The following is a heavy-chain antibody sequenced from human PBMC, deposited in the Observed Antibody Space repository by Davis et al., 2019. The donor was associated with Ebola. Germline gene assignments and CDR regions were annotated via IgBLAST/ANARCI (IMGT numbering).Heavy chain of an antibody. Sequence: GESLKISCRASGYRFTRYWIGWVRQMPGRGLQWMGIIYPDDSDTTYSPSFQGQISISVDKSISTVYLQWRSLRAWDTAMYYCALLPYHSSWNDGYDFWGQGTMVTVSS. CDR2: IYPDDSDT. CDR1: GYRFTRYW. CDR3: ALLPYHSSWNDGYDF. D-gene: IGHD1-1*01. J-gene: IGHJ3*01. V-gene: IGHV5-51*01.